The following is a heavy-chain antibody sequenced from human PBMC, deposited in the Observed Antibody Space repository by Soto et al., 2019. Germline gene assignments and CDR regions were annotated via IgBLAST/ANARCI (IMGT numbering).Heavy chain of an antibody. CDR2: VKSKIDGGTI. V-gene: IGHV3-15*07. Sequence: EVQLVESGGGLVEPGGSLRLSCAASGFTFNGAWMNWVRQAPGKGLEWVGRVKSKIDGGTIDYAAPVKGRFTISRDDSRNTVSLQMNSLRTEDSAMYDCSADLPDWGAYAFDYWGQGTLVTVSS. CDR3: SADLPDWGAYAFDY. D-gene: IGHD3-16*01. CDR1: GFTFNGAW. J-gene: IGHJ4*02.